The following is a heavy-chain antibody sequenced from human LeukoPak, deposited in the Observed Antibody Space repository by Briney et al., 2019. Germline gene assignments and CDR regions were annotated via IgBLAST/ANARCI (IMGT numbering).Heavy chain of an antibody. CDR2: TNAGNGNT. J-gene: IGHJ4*02. CDR1: GYTFTSYA. CDR3: ARDFYDSSAYPYFDY. V-gene: IGHV1-3*01. D-gene: IGHD3-22*01. Sequence: ASVKVSCKASGYTFTSYAMHWVRQAPGQRREWMGWTNAGNGNTKYSQKFQGRVTLTRDTSASTAYMELSSLRSEDTAVYYCARDFYDSSAYPYFDYWGQGTLVTVSS.